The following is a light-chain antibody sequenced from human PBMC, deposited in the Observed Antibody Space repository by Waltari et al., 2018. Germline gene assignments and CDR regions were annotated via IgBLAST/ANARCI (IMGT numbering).Light chain of an antibody. CDR1: SSDVGSYNL. CDR2: EVS. J-gene: IGLJ2*01. V-gene: IGLV2-23*02. Sequence: QSALTQPASVSGSPGQSITISCTGTSSDVGSYNLVSWYQQHPGKAPKLMIYEVSKRPSGVSSRFSGSKSGNTASLTISGLQAEDEADYYCCSYAGSSFVVFGGGTKLTVL. CDR3: CSYAGSSFVV.